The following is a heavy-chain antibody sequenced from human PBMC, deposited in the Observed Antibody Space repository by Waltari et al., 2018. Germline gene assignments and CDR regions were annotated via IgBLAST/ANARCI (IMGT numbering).Heavy chain of an antibody. CDR1: GGSISSHY. V-gene: IGHV4-59*11. Sequence: QVQLQESGPGLVKPSETLSLTCTVSGGSISSHYWSWIRQPPGKGLEWIGYIYYSGSTNYNPSLKSRVTISVDTSKNQFSLKLSSVTAADTAVYYCASWRIGRDAFDIWGQGTMVTVSS. CDR3: ASWRIGRDAFDI. CDR2: IYYSGST. D-gene: IGHD2-21*01. J-gene: IGHJ3*02.